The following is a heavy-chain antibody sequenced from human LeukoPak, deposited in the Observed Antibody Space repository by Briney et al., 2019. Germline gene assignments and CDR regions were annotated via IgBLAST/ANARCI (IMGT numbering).Heavy chain of an antibody. J-gene: IGHJ6*04. CDR2: ISYDGSNK. Sequence: GGSLRLSCGASGFTFSSYGMHWVRQAPGKGLEWVAVISYDGSNKYYADSVKGRFTISRDNSKNTLYLQMNSLRAEDTAVYYCAKDRVLLWFGDNYYGMDVWGKGTTVTVSS. V-gene: IGHV3-30*18. CDR1: GFTFSSYG. CDR3: AKDRVLLWFGDNYYGMDV. D-gene: IGHD3-10*01.